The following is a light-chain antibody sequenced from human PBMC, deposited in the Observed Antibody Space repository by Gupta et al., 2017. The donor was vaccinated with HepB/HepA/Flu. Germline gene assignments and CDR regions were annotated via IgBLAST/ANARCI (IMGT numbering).Light chain of an antibody. Sequence: DIQITHSPSSLSASVGDRVTITCQASQDITNYLNWYQQKPGKAPKLLIYGASNLETGVPSRFSGSGSGTHFTFTISSLQPEDIATYYCQQYHSLPPVTFGQGTRLGIK. CDR2: GAS. CDR3: QQYHSLPPVT. CDR1: QDITNY. J-gene: IGKJ5*01. V-gene: IGKV1-33*01.